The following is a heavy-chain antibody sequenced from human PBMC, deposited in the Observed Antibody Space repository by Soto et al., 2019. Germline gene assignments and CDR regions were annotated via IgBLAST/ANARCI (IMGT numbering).Heavy chain of an antibody. J-gene: IGHJ4*02. V-gene: IGHV4-31*03. CDR1: GGSISGGGYY. Sequence: QVQLQESGPGLVQPSQTLSLSCTVSGGSISGGGYYWNWIRQLPGKGLEWIGYMYYNGNTYYNPSLQSRVTISFGTSDDQFSLRLTSVTAADTAVYFCARDGAYCSSIGCQNPFDHWGQGTLVTVSS. CDR2: MYYNGNT. D-gene: IGHD2-2*01. CDR3: ARDGAYCSSIGCQNPFDH.